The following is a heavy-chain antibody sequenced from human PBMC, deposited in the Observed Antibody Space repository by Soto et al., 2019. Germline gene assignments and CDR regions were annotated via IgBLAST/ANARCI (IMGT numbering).Heavy chain of an antibody. CDR3: AKDAVSGDGVWLLDS. CDR1: GFTFRSYA. Sequence: GSLRLSCAASGFTFRSYAMSWARQAPGKGLEWVSSLLRSGSSTYYADSVKGRFTISGDISANSLYLQMDSLRAEDTAVYYCAKDAVSGDGVWLLDSWGQGTMVTVSS. D-gene: IGHD4-17*01. V-gene: IGHV3-23*01. CDR2: LLRSGSST. J-gene: IGHJ5*02.